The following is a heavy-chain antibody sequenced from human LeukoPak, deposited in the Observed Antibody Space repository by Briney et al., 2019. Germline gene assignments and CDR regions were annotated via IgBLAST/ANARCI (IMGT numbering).Heavy chain of an antibody. CDR2: IYSGGTI. CDR1: GNYW. CDR3: ARRYCSGDTCYFFDF. D-gene: IGHD2-15*01. J-gene: IGHJ4*02. V-gene: IGHV3-53*01. Sequence: GGSLRLSCAASGNYWMHWVRQAPGKGLEWVALIYSGGTIFYGDSVKGRFTISRDDSKNTLYVQMNSLRAEDTAVYYCARRYCSGDTCYFFDFWGQGTLVTVSS.